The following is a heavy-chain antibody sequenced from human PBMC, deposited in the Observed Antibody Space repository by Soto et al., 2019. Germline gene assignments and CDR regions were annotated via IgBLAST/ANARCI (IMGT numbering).Heavy chain of an antibody. V-gene: IGHV3-48*03. CDR2: ISISGAL. CDR1: GFTFSSYE. Sequence: GGSLRLSCAASGFTFSSYEMDWVRQAPGKGLEWVAYISISGALLYGDSVKGRFTISRDNADNSLYLQMSSLRAEDTAVYYCTKEKSVMYSGYDAFDIWGRGTMVTVSS. J-gene: IGHJ3*02. D-gene: IGHD5-12*01. CDR3: TKEKSVMYSGYDAFDI.